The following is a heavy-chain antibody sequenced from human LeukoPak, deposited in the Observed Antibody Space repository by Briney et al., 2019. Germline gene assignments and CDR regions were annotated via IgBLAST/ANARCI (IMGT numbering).Heavy chain of an antibody. CDR2: IYHSGST. CDR3: ARRTIFGVADAFDI. J-gene: IGHJ3*02. CDR1: GYSISSGYY. Sequence: SETLSLTCAVSGYSISSGYYGGWIRQPPGKGLEWIGSIYHSGSTYYNPSLKSRVTISVDTSKNQFSLKLSSVTAADTAVYYCARRTIFGVADAFDIWGQGTMVTVSS. V-gene: IGHV4-38-2*01. D-gene: IGHD3-3*01.